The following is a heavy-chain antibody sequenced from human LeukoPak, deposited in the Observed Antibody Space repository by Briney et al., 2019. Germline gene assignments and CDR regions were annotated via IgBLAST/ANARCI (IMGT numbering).Heavy chain of an antibody. J-gene: IGHJ4*02. Sequence: GGSLRLSCAASGFTFSSYAMSWVRQAPGKGLEWVSAISGSGGSTYYADSVKGRFTISRDNSKNTLYLQMNSLRAEDTAVYYCAKELYYYGSGSPYFDYWGQGTLVTVSS. CDR2: ISGSGGST. D-gene: IGHD3-10*01. V-gene: IGHV3-23*01. CDR1: GFTFSSYA. CDR3: AKELYYYGSGSPYFDY.